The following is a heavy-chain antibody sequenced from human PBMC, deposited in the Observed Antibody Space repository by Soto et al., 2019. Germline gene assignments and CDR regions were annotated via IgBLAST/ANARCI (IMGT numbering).Heavy chain of an antibody. CDR2: IYYSGST. J-gene: IGHJ3*02. Sequence: QVQLQESGPGLVKPSETLSLTCTVSSGSISTYYWSWIRQPPGKGLEWIGYIYYSGSTNYNPSLKGRVTISLDTSKNQFSLNLSSVTAADTAVYYCARELQGGARKAFDIWGQGTMVTVSS. CDR3: ARELQGGARKAFDI. D-gene: IGHD3-16*01. CDR1: SGSISTYY. V-gene: IGHV4-59*01.